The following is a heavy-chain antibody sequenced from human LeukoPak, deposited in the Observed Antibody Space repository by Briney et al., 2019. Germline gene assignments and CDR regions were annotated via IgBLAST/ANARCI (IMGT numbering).Heavy chain of an antibody. CDR2: IYYSGST. V-gene: IGHV4-39*01. D-gene: IGHD3-10*01. CDR1: GGSISSSSYY. CDR3: ARGVRITMVRGVIITNYFDY. J-gene: IGHJ4*02. Sequence: KPSETLSLTCTVSGGSISSSSYYWGWIRQPPGKGLEWIGSIYYSGSTYYNPSLKSRVTISVDTSKNQFSLKLSSVTAADTAVYYCARGVRITMVRGVIITNYFDYWGQGTLVTVSS.